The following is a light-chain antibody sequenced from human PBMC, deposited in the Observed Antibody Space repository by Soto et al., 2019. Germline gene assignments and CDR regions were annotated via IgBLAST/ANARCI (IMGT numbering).Light chain of an antibody. V-gene: IGLV2-23*01. CDR3: CSYAGGSTYV. Sequence: QSVLTQPASVSGSPGQSITISCTRTSSDVGSYNLVSWYQQHPGKAPKPMIYEGSKRPSGVSNRFSGSKSGNSASLTISGLQAEDEADYYCCSYAGGSTYVFATGTKVTVL. CDR1: SSDVGSYNL. CDR2: EGS. J-gene: IGLJ1*01.